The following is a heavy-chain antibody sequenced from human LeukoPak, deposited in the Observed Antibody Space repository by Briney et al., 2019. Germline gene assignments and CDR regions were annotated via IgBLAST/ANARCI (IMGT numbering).Heavy chain of an antibody. CDR1: TGTFSSYG. CDR2: VIPMYGSA. CDR3: VRDYDTSGPQKNHIDF. Sequence: SVRDSCKASTGTFSSYGVSWLRQAPGQGLEWMGRVIPMYGSANYAQRFQGRVTITADKSTATVYMDLSSLRFQDTAMFFCVRDYDTSGPQKNHIDFWGQGTLITVPS. J-gene: IGHJ4*02. D-gene: IGHD3-22*01. V-gene: IGHV1-69*06.